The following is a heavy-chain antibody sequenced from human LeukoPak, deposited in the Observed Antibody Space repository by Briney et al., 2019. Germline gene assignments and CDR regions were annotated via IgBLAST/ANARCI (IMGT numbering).Heavy chain of an antibody. Sequence: GGSLRLSCAASGFRFNTFWMSWVRQAPGKGLEWVANIKQDGNEKYYADSVKGRFTISRDNAKNSLYLQMNSLRAEDTAVYYCARDAATGWSAFDIWGQGTMVTVSS. CDR3: ARDAATGWSAFDI. J-gene: IGHJ3*02. D-gene: IGHD2-15*01. CDR1: GFRFNTFW. V-gene: IGHV3-7*01. CDR2: IKQDGNEK.